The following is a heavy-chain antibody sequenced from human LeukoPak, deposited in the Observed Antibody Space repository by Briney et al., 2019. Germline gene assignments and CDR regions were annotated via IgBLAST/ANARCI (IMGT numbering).Heavy chain of an antibody. CDR1: GFTVSSNS. CDR2: IYSGGNT. Sequence: GGSLRLSCTVSGFTVSSNSMSWVRQAPWKGLEWVSFIYSGGNTRYSDSVKGRFTISRDNSKNTLYLQMNSLRADDTAVYYCARRAGEYSHPYDYWGQGTLVTVSS. CDR3: ARRAGEYSHPYDY. J-gene: IGHJ4*02. D-gene: IGHD4-17*01. V-gene: IGHV3-53*01.